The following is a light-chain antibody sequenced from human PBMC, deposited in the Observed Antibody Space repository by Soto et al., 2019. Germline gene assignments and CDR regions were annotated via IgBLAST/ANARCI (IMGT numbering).Light chain of an antibody. CDR1: QSLISY. J-gene: IGKJ2*01. Sequence: DIQMTQSPSSLSASVGDRVTITCRASQSLISYFNWYQQKPGKAPKLLIYAASILQSGVPSRFSGSGSGTDFTLTISSLQPEDFATYYCQQSYSTPYTFGQGTKLEIK. V-gene: IGKV1-39*01. CDR2: AAS. CDR3: QQSYSTPYT.